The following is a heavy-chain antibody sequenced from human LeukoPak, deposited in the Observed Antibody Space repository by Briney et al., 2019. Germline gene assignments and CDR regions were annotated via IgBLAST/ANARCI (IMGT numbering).Heavy chain of an antibody. V-gene: IGHV4-59*01. CDR2: IYYSGST. CDR1: GGSISSYY. D-gene: IGHD5-18*01. Sequence: ASETLSLTCTVSGGSISSYYWSWIRQSPGKGLEWIGYIYYSGSTTHNPSLKSRVTMSVDTPKNQFSLKLSSVTAADTAVYYCARDKQPGDYWGQGTLVTVSS. J-gene: IGHJ4*02. CDR3: ARDKQPGDY.